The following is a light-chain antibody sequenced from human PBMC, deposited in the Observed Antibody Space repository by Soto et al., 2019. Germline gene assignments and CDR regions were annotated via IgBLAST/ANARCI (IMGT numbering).Light chain of an antibody. V-gene: IGKV1-8*01. Sequence: AIRMTQSPSSFSASTGDRVTITCGASQGISSYLAWYQQKPGKVPERLIYGATNLQSGVPSRFSGSGSGTEFTLTISSLQPEDFATYYCLQHNRYPWTFGQGTKVDIK. CDR2: GAT. CDR1: QGISSY. CDR3: LQHNRYPWT. J-gene: IGKJ1*01.